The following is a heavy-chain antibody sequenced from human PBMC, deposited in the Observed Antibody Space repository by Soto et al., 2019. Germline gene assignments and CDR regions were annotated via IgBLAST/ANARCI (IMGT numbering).Heavy chain of an antibody. CDR2: IIPILGIA. Sequence: QVQLVQSGAEVKKPGSSVKVSCKASGGTFSSYTISWVRQAPGQGLEWMGRIIPILGIANYAQKFQGRVTISADKSTSAAYMELSSLRSEDTAVYYCARDDYGRYWGQGTLVTVSS. CDR1: GGTFSSYT. CDR3: ARDDYGRY. D-gene: IGHD4-17*01. V-gene: IGHV1-69*08. J-gene: IGHJ4*02.